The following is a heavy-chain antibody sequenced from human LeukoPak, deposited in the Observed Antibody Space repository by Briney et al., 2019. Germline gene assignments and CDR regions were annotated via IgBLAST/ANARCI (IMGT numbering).Heavy chain of an antibody. J-gene: IGHJ4*02. D-gene: IGHD3-22*01. V-gene: IGHV3-30*18. Sequence: GGSLRLYCAATGFTFNNYGIHWVRQAPGKGLEWLEVISYDGSNKYYVESVKGRFTISRDNSKNTLYLQMNSLRADDTGVYYCAKGYGFDSSGSEHYFENWGQGILVTVSS. CDR1: GFTFNNYG. CDR2: ISYDGSNK. CDR3: AKGYGFDSSGSEHYFEN.